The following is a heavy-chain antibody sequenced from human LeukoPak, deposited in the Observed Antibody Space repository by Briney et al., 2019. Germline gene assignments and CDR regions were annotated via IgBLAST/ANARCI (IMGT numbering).Heavy chain of an antibody. CDR1: GGSISSYY. CDR2: IYTSGST. Sequence: SETLSLTCTVSGGSISSYYWSWIRQPAGKGLECIGRIYTSGSTNYNPSLKSRVTMSVDTSKNQFSLKLSSVTAADTAVYYCASRRVGWFDAFDIWGQGTMVTVSS. CDR3: ASRRVGWFDAFDI. V-gene: IGHV4-4*07. D-gene: IGHD6-19*01. J-gene: IGHJ3*02.